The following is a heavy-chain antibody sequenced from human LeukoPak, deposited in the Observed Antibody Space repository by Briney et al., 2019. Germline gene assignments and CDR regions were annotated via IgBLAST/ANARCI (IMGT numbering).Heavy chain of an antibody. V-gene: IGHV4-39*07. J-gene: IGHJ4*02. CDR1: GGSISSSSYY. CDR3: ARDARYCSGGSCLLLDY. CDR2: IYYSGST. D-gene: IGHD2-15*01. Sequence: SETLSLTCTVSGGSISSSSYYWGWIRQPPGKGLEWIGGIYYSGSTYYNPSLKSRVTISVDTSKNQFSLKLSSVTAADTAVYYCARDARYCSGGSCLLLDYWGQGTLVTVSS.